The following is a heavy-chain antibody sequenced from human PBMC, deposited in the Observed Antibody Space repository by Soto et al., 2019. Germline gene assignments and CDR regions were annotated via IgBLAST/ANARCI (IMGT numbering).Heavy chain of an antibody. V-gene: IGHV3-49*03. CDR2: IRSKAYGGTT. J-gene: IGHJ4*02. D-gene: IGHD5-12*01. CDR3: TRVVDGYQY. Sequence: GSLRLSGTAAGLSFGDYAMSWFRQAPGKGLEWVGFIRSKAYGGTTEYAASVKGRFTISRDDSKSIAYLQMNSLKTEDKAVYYCTRVVDGYQYWGQGTLVTVSS. CDR1: GLSFGDYA.